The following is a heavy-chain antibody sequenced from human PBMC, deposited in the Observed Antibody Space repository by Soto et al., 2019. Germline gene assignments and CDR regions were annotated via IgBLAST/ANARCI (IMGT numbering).Heavy chain of an antibody. V-gene: IGHV4-59*01. CDR2: IYYSGST. Sequence: SETLSLTCTVSGGSISSYYWSWIRQPPGKGLEWIGYIYYSGSTNYNPSLKSRVTISVDTSKNQFSLKLSSVTAADTAVYYCARGDYYDSSGYYPYYYGMHVWGQGTTVTV. D-gene: IGHD3-22*01. CDR3: ARGDYYDSSGYYPYYYGMHV. CDR1: GGSISSYY. J-gene: IGHJ6*02.